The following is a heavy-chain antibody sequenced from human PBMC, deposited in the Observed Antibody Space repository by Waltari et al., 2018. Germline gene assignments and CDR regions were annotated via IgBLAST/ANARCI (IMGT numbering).Heavy chain of an antibody. J-gene: IGHJ6*03. V-gene: IGHV1-24*01. CDR3: ATSHDGNYYYYYMDV. CDR1: GYTLPEFT. Sequence: QVQLVQSGAEVKKPGASVKVSCKVSGYTLPEFTMHWCGQAHGKGLEWMGGFDPEDGETIYAQKFQGRVTMTEDTSTDTAYMELSSLRSEDTAVYYCATSHDGNYYYYYMDVWGKGTTVTVSS. CDR2: FDPEDGET. D-gene: IGHD1-1*01.